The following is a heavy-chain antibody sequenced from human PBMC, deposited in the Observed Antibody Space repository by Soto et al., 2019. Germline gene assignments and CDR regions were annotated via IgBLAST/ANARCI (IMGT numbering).Heavy chain of an antibody. CDR3: ARQEYDFWSGTHHAFDI. D-gene: IGHD3-3*01. Sequence: PGESLKLSCAGSGYSFTSYYSGWVRQMPGKGLEWMGIIYPSDSDTRYSPSFQGQVTISADKYISTAYLQWSSLKDSDTALYYCARQEYDFWSGTHHAFDIWGQGTMVTVSS. CDR2: IYPSDSDT. J-gene: IGHJ3*02. V-gene: IGHV5-51*01. CDR1: GYSFTSYY.